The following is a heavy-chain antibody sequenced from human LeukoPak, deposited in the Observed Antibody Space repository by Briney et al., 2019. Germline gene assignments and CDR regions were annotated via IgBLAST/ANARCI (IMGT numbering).Heavy chain of an antibody. Sequence: SETLSLTCAVYGGSFSGYYWSWIRQPPGKGLEWIGYIYYSGSTNYNPSLKSRVTISVDTSKNQFSLKLSSVTAADTAVYYCARGLRGYSDYWGQGTLVTVPS. J-gene: IGHJ4*02. CDR3: ARGLRGYSDY. CDR1: GGSFSGYY. CDR2: IYYSGST. D-gene: IGHD5-18*01. V-gene: IGHV4-59*01.